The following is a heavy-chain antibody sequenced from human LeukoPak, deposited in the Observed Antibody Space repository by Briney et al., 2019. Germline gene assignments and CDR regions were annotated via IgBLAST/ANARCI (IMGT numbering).Heavy chain of an antibody. Sequence: GSVRLSCAASGFTFTFYWMSWVRQAPGKGLEWVANIKQDGSDKYYVDSVKGRFTISRDNSKNSLYLQMNSLRAEDTAFYFCARHSNKYDYDSSGHYRSFDYWGQGALVSVSS. CDR1: GFTFTFYW. D-gene: IGHD3-22*01. J-gene: IGHJ4*02. CDR2: IKQDGSDK. V-gene: IGHV3-7*01. CDR3: ARHSNKYDYDSSGHYRSFDY.